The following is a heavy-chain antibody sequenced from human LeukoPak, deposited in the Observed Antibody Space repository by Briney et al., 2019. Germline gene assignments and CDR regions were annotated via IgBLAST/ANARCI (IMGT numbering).Heavy chain of an antibody. J-gene: IGHJ4*02. V-gene: IGHV3-21*01. CDR2: ISGSTIYI. CDR1: GFTFSNYG. Sequence: PGGSLRLSCAASGFTFSNYGMTWVRRAPGKGLEWVSSISGSTIYIYYADSVKGRFTISRDNAKNSLYLQMNSLRADDTAVYYCGRVRGDYDSSGVDYWGQGTLVTVS. D-gene: IGHD3-22*01. CDR3: GRVRGDYDSSGVDY.